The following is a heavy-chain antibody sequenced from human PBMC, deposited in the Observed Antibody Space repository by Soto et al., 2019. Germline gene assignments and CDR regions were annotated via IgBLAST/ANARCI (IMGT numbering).Heavy chain of an antibody. Sequence: GSLRLSCAASGFTFSSYWMHWVRQAPGKGLVWVSRINSDGSSTSYADSVKGRFTLSRDNAKNTLYLQMNSLRAEDTAVYYCARGGLTGTTPYGMDVWGQGTTVTVSS. J-gene: IGHJ6*02. CDR1: GFTFSSYW. CDR2: INSDGSST. CDR3: ARGGLTGTTPYGMDV. D-gene: IGHD1-7*01. V-gene: IGHV3-74*01.